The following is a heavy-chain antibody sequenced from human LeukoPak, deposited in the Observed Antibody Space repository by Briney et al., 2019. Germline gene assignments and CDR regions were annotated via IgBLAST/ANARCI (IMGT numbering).Heavy chain of an antibody. J-gene: IGHJ4*02. CDR3: ARGTEYGGNSNY. D-gene: IGHD4-23*01. Sequence: SETLSLTCTVSGGSISSSSYYWGWIRQPPGKGLEWIGSIYYSGSTYYNPSLKSRVTISVDTSKNQFSLKLSSVTAADTAVYYCARGTEYGGNSNYWGQGTLVTVSS. CDR1: GGSISSSSYY. CDR2: IYYSGST. V-gene: IGHV4-39*07.